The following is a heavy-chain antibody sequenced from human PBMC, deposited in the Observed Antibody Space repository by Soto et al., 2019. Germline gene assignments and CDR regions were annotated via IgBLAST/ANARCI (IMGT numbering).Heavy chain of an antibody. D-gene: IGHD1-26*01. CDR3: ARVVGATRYYYGMDV. CDR1: GGTFSSYA. V-gene: IGHV1-69*06. Sequence: ASVKVSCKASGGTFSSYAISWVRQAPGQGLEWMGGIIPIFGTANYAQKFQGRVTITADKSTSTAYMELSSLRSEDTAVYYCARVVGATRYYYGMDVWGQGTTVTVS. CDR2: IIPIFGTA. J-gene: IGHJ6*02.